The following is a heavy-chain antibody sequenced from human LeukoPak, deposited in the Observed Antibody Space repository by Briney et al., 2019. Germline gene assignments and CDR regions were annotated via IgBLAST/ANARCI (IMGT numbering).Heavy chain of an antibody. CDR2: IRYDGSNK. J-gene: IGHJ4*02. V-gene: IGHV3-30*02. Sequence: PGGSLRLSCAASGFTFSSYGMHWVRQAPGKGLEWVAYIRYDGSNKYYADSVKGRFTISRDNSKNTLYLQMNSLRAEDTAVYYCAKDLRLLQTYSSSAPSDSWGQGTLVTASS. CDR1: GFTFSSYG. CDR3: AKDLRLLQTYSSSAPSDS. D-gene: IGHD6-6*01.